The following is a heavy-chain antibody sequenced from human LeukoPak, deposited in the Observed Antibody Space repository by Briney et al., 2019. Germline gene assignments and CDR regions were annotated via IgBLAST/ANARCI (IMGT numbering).Heavy chain of an antibody. CDR3: ARDVISTPSYFDY. V-gene: IGHV3-53*01. Sequence: GGSLRLSCAASGFTVSSSFIYWVRRAPGKGLEWVSFIHRDDKTYYADSVKGRFTMSRDSSKNTLYLQMNSLGADDTAVYYCARDVISTPSYFDYWGQGILVTVSS. D-gene: IGHD2-2*01. CDR2: IHRDDKT. CDR1: GFTVSSSF. J-gene: IGHJ4*02.